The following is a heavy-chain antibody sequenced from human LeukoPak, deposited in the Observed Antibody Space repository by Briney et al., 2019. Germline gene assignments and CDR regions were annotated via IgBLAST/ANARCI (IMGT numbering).Heavy chain of an antibody. J-gene: IGHJ5*02. CDR2: INWNSAST. CDR1: GFTFEDYA. V-gene: IGHV3-9*01. D-gene: IGHD1-14*01. CDR3: VKDRRNPYRPEGPFDP. Sequence: GGSLRLSCTASGFTFEDYAMHWVRQAPGKGLEWVSGINWNSASTGYADSVKGRFTISRDNVMNSLYLQMNSLRPEDTALYYCVKDRRNPYRPEGPFDPWGQGTLVTVSS.